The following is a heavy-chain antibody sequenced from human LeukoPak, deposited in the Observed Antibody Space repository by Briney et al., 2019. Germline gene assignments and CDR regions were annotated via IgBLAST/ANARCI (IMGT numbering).Heavy chain of an antibody. CDR1: GFTFDDYG. V-gene: IGHV3-20*04. J-gene: IGHJ4*02. D-gene: IGHD3-9*01. CDR2: INWNGANT. Sequence: GGSLRLSCAASGFTFDDYGMSWVRQAAGKGLEWVSGINWNGANTDYADSVKGRFTISRDNAKNSLYLQMNSLRAEDTALYYCARGFDANFDYWGQGTLVTVS. CDR3: ARGFDANFDY.